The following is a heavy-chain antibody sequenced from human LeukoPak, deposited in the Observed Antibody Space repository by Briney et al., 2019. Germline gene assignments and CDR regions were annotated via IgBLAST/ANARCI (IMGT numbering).Heavy chain of an antibody. Sequence: GGSLRLSCAASGFTFSSYSMNWVRHAPGKGLEWVSSISSSSSYIYYADSVKGRFTISRDNAKNSLYLQMNSLRAEDTAVYYCARDKVDTAMVTGFDYWGQGTLVTVSS. CDR3: ARDKVDTAMVTGFDY. CDR1: GFTFSSYS. D-gene: IGHD5-18*01. V-gene: IGHV3-21*01. CDR2: ISSSSSYI. J-gene: IGHJ4*02.